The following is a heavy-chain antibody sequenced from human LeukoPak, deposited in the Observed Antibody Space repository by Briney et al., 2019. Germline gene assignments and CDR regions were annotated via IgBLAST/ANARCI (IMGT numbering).Heavy chain of an antibody. V-gene: IGHV4-59*01. CDR2: IYYSGST. D-gene: IGHD5-18*01. CDR3: ARRGYSYYFVY. CDR1: GGSISSYY. Sequence: SETLSLTCTVSGGSISSYYWSWIRQPPGKGLEWIGYIYYSGSTNYNPSLKTRVTISVDTSKNQFSLKLSSVTAADTAVYYCARRGYSYYFVYWGQGTLVTVSS. J-gene: IGHJ4*02.